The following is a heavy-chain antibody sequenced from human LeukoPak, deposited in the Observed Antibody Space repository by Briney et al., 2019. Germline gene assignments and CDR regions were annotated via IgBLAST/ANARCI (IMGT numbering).Heavy chain of an antibody. CDR2: IYTSGST. D-gene: IGHD1-14*01. CDR3: ARVRGPGGCAFDI. CDR1: GGSISSGSYY. Sequence: PSETLSLTCTVSGGSISSGSYYWSWIRQPAGKGLEWIGRIYTSGSTNYNPSLKSRVTISVDTSKNQFSLKLSSVTAADTAVYYCARVRGPGGCAFDIWGQGTMVTVSS. J-gene: IGHJ3*02. V-gene: IGHV4-61*02.